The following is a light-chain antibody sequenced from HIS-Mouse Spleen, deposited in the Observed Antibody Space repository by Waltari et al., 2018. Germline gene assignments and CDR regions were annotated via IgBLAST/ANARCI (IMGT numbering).Light chain of an antibody. Sequence: QSALTQPASVSGSPGQSITISCTGTSSDVGRYNLVSWLQPHPGKAPKLMIYGGSKRPSGVSNRFSGSKSGTTASLTISGLQAEDEADYYCCSYAGSSTYWVFGGGTKLTVL. CDR1: SSDVGRYNL. CDR2: GGS. J-gene: IGLJ3*02. CDR3: CSYAGSSTYWV. V-gene: IGLV2-23*01.